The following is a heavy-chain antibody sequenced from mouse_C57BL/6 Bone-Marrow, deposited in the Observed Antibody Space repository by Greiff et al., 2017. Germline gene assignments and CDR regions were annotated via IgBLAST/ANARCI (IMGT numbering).Heavy chain of an antibody. CDR3: ARGFITTVVAPPWFAY. J-gene: IGHJ3*01. CDR1: GYTFTSYW. V-gene: IGHV1-59*01. Sequence: QVQLKQPGAELVRPGTSVKLSCKASGYTFTSYWMHWVKQRPGQGLEWIGVIDPSDSYTNYNQKFKGKATLTVDTSSSTAYMQLSSLTSEDSAVYYCARGFITTVVAPPWFAYWGQGTLVTVSA. D-gene: IGHD1-1*01. CDR2: IDPSDSYT.